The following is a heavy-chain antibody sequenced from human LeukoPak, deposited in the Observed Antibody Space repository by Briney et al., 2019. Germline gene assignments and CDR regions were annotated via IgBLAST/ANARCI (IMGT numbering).Heavy chain of an antibody. D-gene: IGHD3-22*01. Sequence: PGGSLRLSCAASGFTFSSYEMNWVRQAPGKGLEWVSYISSSGSTIYYEDSVKGRFTISRDNAKNSLYLQMSSLRAEDTAVYYCARRQAYYYDSSGYFYYYGMDVWGQGTTVTVSS. V-gene: IGHV3-48*03. J-gene: IGHJ6*02. CDR1: GFTFSSYE. CDR3: ARRQAYYYDSSGYFYYYGMDV. CDR2: ISSSGSTI.